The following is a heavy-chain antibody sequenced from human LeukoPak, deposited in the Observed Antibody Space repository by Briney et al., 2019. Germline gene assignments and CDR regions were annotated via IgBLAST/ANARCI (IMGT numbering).Heavy chain of an antibody. J-gene: IGHJ3*02. V-gene: IGHV4-38-2*02. D-gene: IGHD5-24*01. CDR1: GYSIGNGYF. CDR3: ARDGYNPVAFDI. CDR2: FHRTGTT. Sequence: SETLSLTCTVSGYSIGNGYFCGWIRPPPGRGLEWIGNFHRTGTTFYNQSLQSRVSMSVDTSKNTFSLNLKSVTAADTAVYYCARDGYNPVAFDIWGQGTVVTVSS.